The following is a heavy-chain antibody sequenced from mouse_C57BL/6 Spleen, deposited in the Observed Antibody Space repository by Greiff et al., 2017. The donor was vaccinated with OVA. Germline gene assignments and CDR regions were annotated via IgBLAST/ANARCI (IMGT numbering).Heavy chain of an antibody. CDR1: GYTFTSYW. CDR2: IDPSDSYT. J-gene: IGHJ2*01. CDR3: ARERGYYGSSPYYFDY. D-gene: IGHD1-1*01. Sequence: QVQLQQPGAELVRPGTSVKLSCKASGYTFTSYWMHWVKQRPGQGLEWIGVIDPSDSYTNYNQKFKGKATLTVDTSSSTAYMQLSSLTSEDSAVYYCARERGYYGSSPYYFDYWGQGTTLTVSS. V-gene: IGHV1-59*01.